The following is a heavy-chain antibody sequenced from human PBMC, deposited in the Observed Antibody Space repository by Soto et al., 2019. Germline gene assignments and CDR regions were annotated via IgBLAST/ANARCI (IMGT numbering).Heavy chain of an antibody. J-gene: IGHJ5*02. CDR1: GFTFSSYS. D-gene: IGHD5-12*01. V-gene: IGHV3-21*01. CDR3: ARDSPRGFDP. Sequence: LRISCAAYGFTFSSYSMNWVRQAPGKGLEWVSSISSSSSYIYYADSVKGRFTISRDNAKNSLYLQMNSLRAEDTAVYYYARDSPRGFDPWGQGTLVTVSS. CDR2: ISSSSSYI.